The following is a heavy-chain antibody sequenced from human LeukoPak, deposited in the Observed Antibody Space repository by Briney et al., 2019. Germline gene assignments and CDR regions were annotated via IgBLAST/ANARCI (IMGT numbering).Heavy chain of an antibody. D-gene: IGHD2-21*02. CDR2: IWYDGSNK. CDR3: ARDRLGVTHFDY. J-gene: IGHJ4*02. CDR1: GFTFSSYG. Sequence: GGSLRLSCAASGFTFSSYGMHWFRQAPGKGLEWVAVIWYDGSNKYYAESVKGRFTISRDNSKNTMYLQMESLRAEDTAVYYCARDRLGVTHFDYWGQGTLVTVSS. V-gene: IGHV3-33*01.